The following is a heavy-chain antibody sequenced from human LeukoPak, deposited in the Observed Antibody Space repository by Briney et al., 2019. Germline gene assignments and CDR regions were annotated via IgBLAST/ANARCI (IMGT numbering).Heavy chain of an antibody. CDR1: GFTFSNAW. CDR2: ISSSSSYI. J-gene: IGHJ4*02. Sequence: GGSLRLSCVASGFTFSNAWMNWVRQAPGKGLEWVSSISSSSSYIYYADSVKGRFTISRDNAKNSLYLQMNSLRAEDTAVYYCARGSYGKFDYWGQGTLVTVSS. V-gene: IGHV3-21*01. D-gene: IGHD3-16*01. CDR3: ARGSYGKFDY.